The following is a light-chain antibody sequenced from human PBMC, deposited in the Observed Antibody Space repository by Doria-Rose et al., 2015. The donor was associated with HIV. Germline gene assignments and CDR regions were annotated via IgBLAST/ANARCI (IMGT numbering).Light chain of an antibody. CDR1: QSLLYTSKNH. CDR3: QQYYDTPS. V-gene: IGKV4-1*01. J-gene: IGKJ3*01. Sequence: TQSPESLGMSLGERATLNCKSNQSLLYTSKNHLAWYRQKPGQPPKLLIYWASTRQSGVPARFSGGRSGTDFTLTISSLEAEDVAVYYCQQYYDTPSFGPGTTVDIK. CDR2: WAS.